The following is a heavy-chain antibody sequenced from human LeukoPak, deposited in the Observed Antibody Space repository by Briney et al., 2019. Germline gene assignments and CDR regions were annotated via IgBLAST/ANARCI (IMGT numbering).Heavy chain of an antibody. CDR2: IYYSGST. V-gene: IGHV4-30-4*01. CDR1: GCSISSGDYY. D-gene: IGHD3-3*01. Sequence: SETLSLTCTVSGCSISSGDYYWSWIRQPPGKGLEWIGYIYYSGSTYYNPSLKSRVTISVDTSKNQFSLKLSSVTAADTAVYYCARSSTYYDFWSGYYNYFDYWGQGTLVTVSS. CDR3: ARSSTYYDFWSGYYNYFDY. J-gene: IGHJ4*02.